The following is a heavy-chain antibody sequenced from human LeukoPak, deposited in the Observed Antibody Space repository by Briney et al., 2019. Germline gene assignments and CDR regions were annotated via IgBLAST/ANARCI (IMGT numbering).Heavy chain of an antibody. V-gene: IGHV4-34*01. CDR1: GGSFSGYY. J-gene: IGHJ4*02. Sequence: SETLSLTCAVYGGSFSGYYWSWIRQPPGKGLEWIGEINHSGSTNYNPSLKSRVTISVDTSKNQFSLKLSSVTAADTAVYYCARAPPCYFDYWGQGTLVTVSS. CDR3: ARAPPCYFDY. CDR2: INHSGST.